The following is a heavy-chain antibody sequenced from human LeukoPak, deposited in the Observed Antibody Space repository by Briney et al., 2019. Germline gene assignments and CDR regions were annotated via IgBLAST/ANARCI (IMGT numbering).Heavy chain of an antibody. CDR3: ARPSTYYYDSSGHGAFDI. Sequence: SETLSLTCTVSGGSISSYYWSWIRQPPGKGLDWIGYIYYTGSTNYNPSLKSRVTLSVDTSKNQFSLKLSSVTAADTAVYYCARPSTYYYDSSGHGAFDIWGQGTMVTVSS. J-gene: IGHJ3*02. D-gene: IGHD3-22*01. V-gene: IGHV4-59*13. CDR2: IYYTGST. CDR1: GGSISSYY.